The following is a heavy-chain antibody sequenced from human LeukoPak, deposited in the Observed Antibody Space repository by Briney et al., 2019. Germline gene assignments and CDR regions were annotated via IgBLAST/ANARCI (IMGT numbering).Heavy chain of an antibody. V-gene: IGHV3-30*03. D-gene: IGHD6-13*01. CDR2: ISYDGSNK. Sequence: PGGSLRLSCAASGSTFSSYGMHWVRQAPGKGLEWVAVISYDGSNKYYADSVKGRFTISRDNSKNTLYLQMNSLRAEDTAVYFCARPRSSSWYADYWGQGTLVTVSS. J-gene: IGHJ4*02. CDR3: ARPRSSSWYADY. CDR1: GSTFSSYG.